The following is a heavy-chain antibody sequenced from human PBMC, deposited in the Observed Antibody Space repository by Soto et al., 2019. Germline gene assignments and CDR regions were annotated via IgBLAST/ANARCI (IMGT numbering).Heavy chain of an antibody. J-gene: IGHJ4*02. CDR2: ISSSSSYI. D-gene: IGHD6-13*01. V-gene: IGHV3-21*01. CDR3: AREERGSSWYGA. Sequence: EVQLVESGGGLVKPGGSLRLSCAASGFTFSSYSRNWVRQAPGKGLEWVSSISSSSSYIYYADSVKGRFTISRDNAKNSLYLQMNSLRAEDTAVYYCAREERGSSWYGAWGQGTLVTVSS. CDR1: GFTFSSYS.